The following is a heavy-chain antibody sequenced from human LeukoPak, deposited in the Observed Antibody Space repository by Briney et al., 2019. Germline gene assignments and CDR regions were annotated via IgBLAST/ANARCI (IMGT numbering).Heavy chain of an antibody. CDR1: GYTFTGYY. D-gene: IGHD5-12*01. V-gene: IGHV1-2*02. Sequence: ASVKVSCKASGYTFTGYYMHWVRQAPGQGLEWMGWINPNSGGTNYAQKFQGRVTMTRDTSISTAYMEQSRLRSDDTAVYYCARERRLDRNWFDPWGQGTLVTVSS. CDR3: ARERRLDRNWFDP. CDR2: INPNSGGT. J-gene: IGHJ5*02.